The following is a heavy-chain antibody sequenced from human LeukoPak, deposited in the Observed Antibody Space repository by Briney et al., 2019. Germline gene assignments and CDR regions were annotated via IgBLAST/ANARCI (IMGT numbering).Heavy chain of an antibody. CDR1: GYSFTSYW. D-gene: IGHD1-20*01. CDR3: ARHWVGYNWTDQHAFDI. Sequence: GESLKISCKGSGYSFTSYWIAWVRQMPGKGLEWMGIIYPGDSDTRYSPSFQGQVTTSADKSISTAYLQWGSLKASDTAMYYCARHWVGYNWTDQHAFDIWGQGTMVTVSS. J-gene: IGHJ3*02. CDR2: IYPGDSDT. V-gene: IGHV5-51*01.